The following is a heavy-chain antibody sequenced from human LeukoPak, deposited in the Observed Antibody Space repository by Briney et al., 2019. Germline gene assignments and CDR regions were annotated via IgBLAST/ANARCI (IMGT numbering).Heavy chain of an antibody. J-gene: IGHJ4*02. CDR2: ISNDGSDE. Sequence: PGRSLRLSCAASGFTFSRFGMHWVRQAPGKGLEWVAVISNDGSDEYYADSVKGRFTISRDNSKNTLYLQMGSLRAEDMAVYYCAREGGGDFDHYFDYWGQGTLVTVSS. D-gene: IGHD2-21*02. CDR1: GFTFSRFG. CDR3: AREGGGDFDHYFDY. V-gene: IGHV3-30*03.